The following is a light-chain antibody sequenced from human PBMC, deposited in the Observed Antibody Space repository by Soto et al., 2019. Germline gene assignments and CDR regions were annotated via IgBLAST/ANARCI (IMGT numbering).Light chain of an antibody. Sequence: QAVLTQPPSASGTPGQRVTISCSGSSSNIGSNGVYWYQQLPGTAPKLLIYRNNQRPSGVPDRFSGSKSGTSASLAISGLRSEDEADYYCATWDASLSGWVFGGGTKLTVL. CDR3: ATWDASLSGWV. CDR1: SSNIGSNG. CDR2: RNN. V-gene: IGLV1-47*01. J-gene: IGLJ3*02.